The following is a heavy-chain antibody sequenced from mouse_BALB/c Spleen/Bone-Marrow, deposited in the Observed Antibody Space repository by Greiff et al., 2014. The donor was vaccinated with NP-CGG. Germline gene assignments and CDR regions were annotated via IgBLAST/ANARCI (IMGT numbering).Heavy chain of an antibody. J-gene: IGHJ2*01. D-gene: IGHD1-1*01. CDR2: IDPYYGGT. Sequence: VQLKQSGPELEKPGASVKISCKASGYSFTDSNMNWVKQSNGKNLEWIGNIDPYYGGTSYSQKFKGKATLTVDKSSSTAHMQLRSLTSEDSAVYYCAKKDYGSSSFDYWGQGTTLTVSS. CDR1: GYSFTDSN. CDR3: AKKDYGSSSFDY. V-gene: IGHV1-39*01.